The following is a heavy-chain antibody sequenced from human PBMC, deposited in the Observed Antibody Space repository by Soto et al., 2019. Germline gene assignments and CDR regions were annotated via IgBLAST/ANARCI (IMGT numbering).Heavy chain of an antibody. CDR1: GFTFSDYY. V-gene: IGHV3-11*01. CDR3: AKMSSENYYDPVFS. Sequence: QVQLVESGGGLVKTSGSLRIACAASGFTFSDYYMSWVRQAPGKGLEWVSYISSSGNTIYYADSVKGRFTISRDNAKNSVYLQTSSLRAEDTALYFCAKMSSENYYDPVFSWGQGTLATASP. D-gene: IGHD3-22*01. J-gene: IGHJ4*02. CDR2: ISSSGNTI.